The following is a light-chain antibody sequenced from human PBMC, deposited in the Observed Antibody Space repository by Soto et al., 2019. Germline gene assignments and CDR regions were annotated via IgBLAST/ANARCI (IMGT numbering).Light chain of an antibody. CDR1: SSDVGGYNY. V-gene: IGLV2-14*01. CDR2: DVS. Sequence: HSALTQPASVSGSPGQSITISCTGTSSDVGGYNYVSWYQQHPGKAPKLMIYDVSNRPSGVSNRFSGSKSGNTASLTISGLHAEDEADYYCSSYTSSSTPHVVFGGGTKLTVL. J-gene: IGLJ2*01. CDR3: SSYTSSSTPHVV.